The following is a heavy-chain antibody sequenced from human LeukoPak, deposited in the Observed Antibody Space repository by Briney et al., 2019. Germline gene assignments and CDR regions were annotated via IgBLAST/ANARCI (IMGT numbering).Heavy chain of an antibody. Sequence: QSGGSLRLSCAASGFTFSSYWMSWVRQAPGKELEWVANIKQDGSEKYYVDSVKGRFTISRDNAKNSLYLQMNSLRAEDTAVYYCARVGGSYPYYFDYWGQGTLVTVSS. CDR2: IKQDGSEK. CDR3: ARVGGSYPYYFDY. CDR1: GFTFSSYW. J-gene: IGHJ4*02. V-gene: IGHV3-7*01. D-gene: IGHD1-26*01.